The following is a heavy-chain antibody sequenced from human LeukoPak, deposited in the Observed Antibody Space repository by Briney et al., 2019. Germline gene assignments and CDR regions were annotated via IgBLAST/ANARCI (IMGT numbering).Heavy chain of an antibody. CDR2: INHSGST. V-gene: IGHV4-34*01. Sequence: ASETLSLTCAVYGGSFSGYYWTWIRQPPGKGLEWIGEINHSGSTTYKPSLKSRVTISVDTSKNHFSLRLTSVTAADTAVYYCARGPCSTSCHRSWYFDYWGQGTPVTVSS. J-gene: IGHJ4*02. D-gene: IGHD2-2*01. CDR1: GGSFSGYY. CDR3: ARGPCSTSCHRSWYFDY.